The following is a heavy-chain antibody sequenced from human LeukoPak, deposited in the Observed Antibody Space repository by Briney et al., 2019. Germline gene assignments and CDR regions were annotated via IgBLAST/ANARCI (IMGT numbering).Heavy chain of an antibody. CDR3: ARDLVVVVVAATPLQH. CDR2: ISYDGSNK. CDR1: GFTFSSYA. D-gene: IGHD2-15*01. J-gene: IGHJ1*01. Sequence: PGGSLRLSCAASGFTFSSYAMHWVRQAPGKGLEWVAVISYDGSNKYYADSVKGRFTISRDNSKDTVYLKMNSLRAEDTAVYYCARDLVVVVVAATPLQHWGQGTLVTVSS. V-gene: IGHV3-30-3*01.